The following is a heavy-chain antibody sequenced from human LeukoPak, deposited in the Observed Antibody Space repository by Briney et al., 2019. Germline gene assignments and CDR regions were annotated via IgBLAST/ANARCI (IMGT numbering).Heavy chain of an antibody. CDR2: ISWNSGSI. J-gene: IGHJ4*02. CDR1: GFTFDDYA. Sequence: PGGSLRLSCAASGFTFDDYAMHWVRHAPGKGLEWVSGISWNSGSIGYADSVKGRFTISRDNAKNSLYLQMNSLRAEDTALYYCAKATQQKLVPTHFDYWGQGTLVTVSS. V-gene: IGHV3-9*01. D-gene: IGHD6-13*01. CDR3: AKATQQKLVPTHFDY.